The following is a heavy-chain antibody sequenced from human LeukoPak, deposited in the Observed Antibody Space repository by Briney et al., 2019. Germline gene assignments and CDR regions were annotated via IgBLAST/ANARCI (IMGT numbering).Heavy chain of an antibody. V-gene: IGHV3-21*01. CDR2: ISSSSSYI. D-gene: IGHD3-10*01. CDR3: ARGPYYGSGSYYNGVLWYYYYYMDV. Sequence: PGGSLRLSCAASGFTFSSYSMNWVRQAPGKGLEWVSSISSSSSYIYYADSVKGRFTISRDNAKNSLYLQMNSLRAEDTAMYYCARGPYYGSGSYYNGVLWYYYYYMDVWGKGTTVTVSS. CDR1: GFTFSSYS. J-gene: IGHJ6*03.